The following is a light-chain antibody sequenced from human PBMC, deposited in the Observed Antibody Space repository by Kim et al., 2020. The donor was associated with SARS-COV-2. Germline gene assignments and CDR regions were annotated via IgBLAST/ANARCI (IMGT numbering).Light chain of an antibody. V-gene: IGLV3-1*01. Sequence: SYELTQPPSVSVFPGQSVSIPCSGHRLRDKYVCWYQQRPGQSPVLLIYQDTERPSRVPERFSGSHSGDTVTLAISGTQALDEADYYCQTRDPGTVVFGGG. CDR3: QTRDPGTVV. CDR2: QDT. J-gene: IGLJ2*01. CDR1: RLRDKY.